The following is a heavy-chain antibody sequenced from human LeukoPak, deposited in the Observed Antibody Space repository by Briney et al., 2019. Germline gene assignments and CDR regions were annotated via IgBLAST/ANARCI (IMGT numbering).Heavy chain of an antibody. CDR2: ISSSSSYI. J-gene: IGHJ4*02. V-gene: IGHV3-21*01. D-gene: IGHD1-26*01. CDR1: GFTFSSYS. CDR3: AREFGSIVGATVDC. Sequence: SGGSLRLSCAASGFTFSSYSMNWVRQAPGKGLEWVSSISSSSSYIYYADSVKGRFTISRDNAKNSLYPQMNSLRAEDTAVYYCAREFGSIVGATVDCWGQGTLVTVSS.